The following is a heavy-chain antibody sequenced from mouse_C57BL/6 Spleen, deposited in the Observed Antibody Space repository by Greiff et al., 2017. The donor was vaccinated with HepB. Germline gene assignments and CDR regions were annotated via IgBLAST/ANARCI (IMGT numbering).Heavy chain of an antibody. CDR3: ARSYDYDEGTWFAY. V-gene: IGHV3-6*01. D-gene: IGHD2-4*01. Sequence: EVQLQESGPGLVKPSQSLSLTCSVTGYSITSGYYWNWIRQFPGNKLEWMGYISYDGSNNYNPSLKNRISSTRDTSKNQFFLKLNSVTTEDTATYYCARSYDYDEGTWFAYWSQWTLVTVSA. J-gene: IGHJ3*01. CDR2: ISYDGSN. CDR1: GYSITSGYY.